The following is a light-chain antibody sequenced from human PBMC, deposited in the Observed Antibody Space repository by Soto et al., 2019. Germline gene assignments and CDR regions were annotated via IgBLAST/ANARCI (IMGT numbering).Light chain of an antibody. V-gene: IGLV2-23*01. CDR1: SSDVGSYNM. CDR3: CSYAGSSTGV. J-gene: IGLJ3*02. Sequence: QSALTQTASVSGSPGQSFTISCTGTSSDVGSYNMVSWYQQHPGKAPKLMIYEDTKRPSGVSNRFSGSKSGNTASLTISGLQAEDEADYYCCSYAGSSTGVFGGGTKLTVL. CDR2: EDT.